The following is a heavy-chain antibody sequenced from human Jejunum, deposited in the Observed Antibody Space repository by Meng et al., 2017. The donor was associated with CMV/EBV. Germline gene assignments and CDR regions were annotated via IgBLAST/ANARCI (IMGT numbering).Heavy chain of an antibody. V-gene: IGHV3-21*01. Sequence: CAASGFTFSSYSMNWVRQAPGKGLEWVSSISSSSTYIYYADSVKGRFTISRDNAKNSLYLQMNSLRAEDTAVYYCARDTAAAGIDYWGQGTVVTVSS. D-gene: IGHD6-13*01. J-gene: IGHJ4*02. CDR1: GFTFSSYS. CDR2: ISSSSTYI. CDR3: ARDTAAAGIDY.